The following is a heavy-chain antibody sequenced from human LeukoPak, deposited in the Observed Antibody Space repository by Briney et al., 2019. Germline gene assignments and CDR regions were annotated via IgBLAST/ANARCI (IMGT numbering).Heavy chain of an antibody. V-gene: IGHV3-23*01. Sequence: PGGTLRLSCAASGFTFSTYGMSWVRQAPGKGLEWVSAISGSSDATYYADSVKGRFTISRDNSKNTLYLQMNSLRAEDTAVYYCARIAGGAYYFDYWGQGTLVTVSS. J-gene: IGHJ4*02. D-gene: IGHD3-10*01. CDR1: GFTFSTYG. CDR3: ARIAGGAYYFDY. CDR2: ISGSSDAT.